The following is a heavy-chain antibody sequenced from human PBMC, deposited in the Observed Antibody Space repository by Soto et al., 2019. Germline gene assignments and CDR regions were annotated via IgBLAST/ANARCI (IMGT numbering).Heavy chain of an antibody. CDR1: GYTFTGYY. Sequence: ASVKVSCKASGYTFTGYYMHWVRQAPGPGLEWIGWINPNSGGTSYAQKFQGWVTMTRETSISTAYMELSRLRSDDTAVYYCERAGTATTLTHAYYYYYGMDVWGQGTRVTVSS. CDR2: INPNSGGT. J-gene: IGHJ6*02. D-gene: IGHD1-26*01. CDR3: ERAGTATTLTHAYYYYYGMDV. V-gene: IGHV1-2*04.